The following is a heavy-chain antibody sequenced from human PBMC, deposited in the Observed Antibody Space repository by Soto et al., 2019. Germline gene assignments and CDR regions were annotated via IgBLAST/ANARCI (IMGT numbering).Heavy chain of an antibody. CDR1: GASINSCDYY. Sequence: SETLSLTCTVSGASINSCDYYWSWIRRPPVKGLEWIGYIYYSGSTYYSPSLRSRVTISVDTSKNQFSLKLSSVTAADTAVYYCARGGKTVLRYFDWLIWFDPWGQGTLVTVSS. CDR3: ARGGKTVLRYFDWLIWFDP. D-gene: IGHD3-9*01. J-gene: IGHJ5*02. CDR2: IYYSGST. V-gene: IGHV4-30-4*01.